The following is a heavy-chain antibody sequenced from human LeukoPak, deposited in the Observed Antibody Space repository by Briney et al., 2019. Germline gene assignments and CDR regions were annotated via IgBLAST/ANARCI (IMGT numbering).Heavy chain of an antibody. Sequence: PSQTLSLTCTVSGGSISSGSYYWSWIRQPAGKGLEWIGRIYTSGSTNYNPSLKSRVTISVDTSKSQFSLKLSSVTAADTAVYYCARDPSSTSCYAGFCYYYGMNVWGQGTTVTVSS. CDR1: GGSISSGSYY. CDR3: ARDPSSTSCYAGFCYYYGMNV. V-gene: IGHV4-61*02. CDR2: IYTSGST. J-gene: IGHJ6*02. D-gene: IGHD2-2*01.